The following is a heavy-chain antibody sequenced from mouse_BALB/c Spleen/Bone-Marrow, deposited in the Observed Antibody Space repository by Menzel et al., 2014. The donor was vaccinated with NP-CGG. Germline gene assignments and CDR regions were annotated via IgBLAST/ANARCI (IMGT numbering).Heavy chain of an antibody. D-gene: IGHD6-2*01. CDR3: ARGGISVDY. CDR2: IYPGDGDT. CDR1: GYVFSTYW. Sequence: QVQPQQSGAELVRPGSSVKISCKSSGYVFSTYWINWVKQRPGQGLEWIGQIYPGDGDTDFNGKFKDKATLTADESSNTAYMQLSSLTSEDSAVYFCARGGISVDYWGQGTTLTVSS. V-gene: IGHV1-80*01. J-gene: IGHJ2*01.